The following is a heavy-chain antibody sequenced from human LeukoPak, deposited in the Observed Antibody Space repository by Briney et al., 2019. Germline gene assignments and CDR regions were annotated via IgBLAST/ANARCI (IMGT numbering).Heavy chain of an antibody. Sequence: ASVKVSCKASGYAFSSYGFSWVRQAPGQGLEWMGWISGYDGNTKSVEKIQGRVTMTTDTSTSTAYMELRSLISDDTAVYYCARGPPVEVGAISYWGQGTLVTVSS. CDR2: ISGYDGNT. CDR3: ARGPPVEVGAISY. V-gene: IGHV1-18*01. J-gene: IGHJ4*02. D-gene: IGHD1-26*01. CDR1: GYAFSSYG.